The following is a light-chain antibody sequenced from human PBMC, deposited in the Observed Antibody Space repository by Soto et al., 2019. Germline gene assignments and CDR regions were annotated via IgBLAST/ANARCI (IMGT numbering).Light chain of an antibody. CDR2: DVD. V-gene: IGLV2-11*01. CDR1: SSDVGSYNY. CDR3: CLYAGSSVL. J-gene: IGLJ2*01. Sequence: QSALTQPRSVSGSPGQSVTISCTGTSSDVGSYNYVSWYQQHPGKAPKFMIYDVDKRPSGVPDRFSGSKSGNTASLTISGLQAEDEADYYCCLYAGSSVLFGGGTKVTVL.